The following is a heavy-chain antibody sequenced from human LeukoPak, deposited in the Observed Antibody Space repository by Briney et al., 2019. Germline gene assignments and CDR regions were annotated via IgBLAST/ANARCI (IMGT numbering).Heavy chain of an antibody. CDR1: GFTFSGYW. CDR3: ARTGRGDY. CDR2: IKEDGSDK. D-gene: IGHD1-14*01. Sequence: PGGSLRLSCAASGFTFSGYWMSWVRQAAGQGLEWVAHIKEDGSDKNYVDSVKGRFTISRDNAKNSLYLQMNSLRAEDTAVYYCARTGRGDYWGQGTLVTVSS. V-gene: IGHV3-7*01. J-gene: IGHJ4*02.